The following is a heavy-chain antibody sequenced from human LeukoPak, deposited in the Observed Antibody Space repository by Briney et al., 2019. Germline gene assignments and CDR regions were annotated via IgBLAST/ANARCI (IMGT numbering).Heavy chain of an antibody. D-gene: IGHD2-2*01. V-gene: IGHV1-8*02. J-gene: IGHJ4*02. CDR1: GYTFTSYD. Sequence: ASVKVSCKASGYTFTSYDINWVRQATGQGLEWMGWMNPNSGNTGYAQKFQGRVTMTRNASISTAYMELSSLRSEDTAVYYCARGLSVVVPAAISWGQGTLVTVSS. CDR3: ARGLSVVVPAAIS. CDR2: MNPNSGNT.